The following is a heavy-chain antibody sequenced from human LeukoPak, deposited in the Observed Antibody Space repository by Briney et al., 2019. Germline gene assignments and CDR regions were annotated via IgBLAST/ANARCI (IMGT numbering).Heavy chain of an antibody. Sequence: GGSLRLSCAASGSTFSGYGMHWVRQAPGKGLEWVSAISGSGGSTYYADSVKGRFTISRDNSKNTLYLQMNSLRAEDTAVYYCAKAYGDYAGYFDYWGQGTLVTVSS. D-gene: IGHD4-17*01. J-gene: IGHJ4*02. CDR3: AKAYGDYAGYFDY. CDR1: GSTFSGYG. V-gene: IGHV3-23*01. CDR2: ISGSGGST.